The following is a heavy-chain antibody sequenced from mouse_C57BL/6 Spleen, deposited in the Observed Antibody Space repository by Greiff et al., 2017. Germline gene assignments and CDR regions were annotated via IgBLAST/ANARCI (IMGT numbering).Heavy chain of an antibody. J-gene: IGHJ3*01. V-gene: IGHV1-36*01. CDR1: GFTFTDYY. CDR2: VYPYNGGT. Sequence: EVKLVESGPVLVKPGPSVKISCKASGFTFTDYYMHWVKQSHGKSLEWIGLVYPYNGGTSYNQKFKGKATLTVDTSSSTAYMELNSLTSEDSAVYYCVIYYGNPFAYWGQGTLVTVSA. CDR3: VIYYGNPFAY. D-gene: IGHD2-1*01.